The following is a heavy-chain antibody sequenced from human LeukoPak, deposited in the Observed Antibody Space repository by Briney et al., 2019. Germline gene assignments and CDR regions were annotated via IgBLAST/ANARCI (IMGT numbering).Heavy chain of an antibody. D-gene: IGHD3-22*01. CDR2: VSGSGFTT. J-gene: IGHJ6*03. Sequence: GGSLRLSCVVSGSTLTSYAMTWVRQAPGKGLEWVSGVSGSGFTTYYADSVKGRFTVFRDNAKNTLHLQMNSLRVEDTAVYYCAKGTHSSDHSAPNKFFYMDVWAKGTTVTVSS. CDR1: GSTLTSYA. CDR3: AKGTHSSDHSAPNKFFYMDV. V-gene: IGHV3-23*01.